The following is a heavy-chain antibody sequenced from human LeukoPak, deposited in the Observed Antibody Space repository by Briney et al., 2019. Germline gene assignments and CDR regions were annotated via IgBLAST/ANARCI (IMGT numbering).Heavy chain of an antibody. CDR3: ARVRIVVVAAAIQHDYYYYYMDV. CDR1: GGTFSSYA. V-gene: IGHV1-69*05. CDR2: IIPIFGTA. D-gene: IGHD2-2*02. Sequence: ASVKVSCKASGGTFSSYAISWVRQAPGQGLEWMGGIIPIFGTANYAQKFQGRVRITTDESTSTAYMELSSLRSEDTVVYYCARVRIVVVAAAIQHDYYYYYMDVWGKGTTVTVSS. J-gene: IGHJ6*03.